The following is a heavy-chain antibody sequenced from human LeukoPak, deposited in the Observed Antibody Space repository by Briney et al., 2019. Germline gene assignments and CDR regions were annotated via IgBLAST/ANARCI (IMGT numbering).Heavy chain of an antibody. CDR3: ARWASLRIAARDSSDY. CDR1: GGSFSGYY. D-gene: IGHD6-6*01. Sequence: SETLSLTCAVYGGSFSGYYWSWIRQPPGKGLEWIGEINHSGSTYYNPSLKSRVTISVDTSKNQFSLKLSSVTAADTAVYYCARWASLRIAARDSSDYWGQGTLVTVSS. J-gene: IGHJ4*02. V-gene: IGHV4-34*01. CDR2: INHSGST.